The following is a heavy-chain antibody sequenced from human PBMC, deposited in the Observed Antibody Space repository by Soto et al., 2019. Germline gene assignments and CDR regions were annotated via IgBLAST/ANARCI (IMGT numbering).Heavy chain of an antibody. V-gene: IGHV1-69*01. CDR3: ARSITMVRGVGDDAFDI. CDR1: GGTFSSYA. J-gene: IGHJ3*02. CDR2: IIPIFGTA. D-gene: IGHD3-10*01. Sequence: QVQLVQSGAEVKKPGSSVKVSCKASGGTFSSYAISWVRQAPGQGLEWMGGIIPIFGTANYAQKFQGRVTITADESTSTAYMELSSLRSEDTAVYYCARSITMVRGVGDDAFDIWAKGQWSPSLQ.